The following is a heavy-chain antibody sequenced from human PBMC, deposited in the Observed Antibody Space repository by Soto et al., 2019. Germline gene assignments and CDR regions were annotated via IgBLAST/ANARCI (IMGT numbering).Heavy chain of an antibody. CDR3: VRAAVVVPAAAPGYFDC. CDR1: GGSISSNS. Sequence: ETLSLSGSVSGGSISSNSWSWIREPPGKGLEWIGYISYSGSTNYNLSLMSRLTISIDTSKNQFSLKLSSVTAADTAVYYCVRAAVVVPAAAPGYFDCWGQGTLVTVSS. J-gene: IGHJ4*02. V-gene: IGHV4-59*13. D-gene: IGHD2-2*01. CDR2: ISYSGST.